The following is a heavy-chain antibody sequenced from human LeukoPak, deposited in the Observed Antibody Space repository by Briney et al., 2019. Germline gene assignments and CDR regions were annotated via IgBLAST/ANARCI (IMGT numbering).Heavy chain of an antibody. CDR2: IHSSGST. CDR1: GGSISNYY. J-gene: IGHJ4*02. CDR3: ARGAGGTTGEAFDY. Sequence: SETLSLTCTVSGGSISNYYWSWTRQPPGKGLECIWRIHSSGSTDYNPSLKSRVTMSVDTSKTQFSLTLSSVTAADTAIYYCARGAGGTTGEAFDYWGQGTLVTASS. V-gene: IGHV4-4*07. D-gene: IGHD1-7*01.